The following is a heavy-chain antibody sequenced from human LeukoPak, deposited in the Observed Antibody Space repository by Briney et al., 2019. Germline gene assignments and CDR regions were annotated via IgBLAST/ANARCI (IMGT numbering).Heavy chain of an antibody. Sequence: ASVKVSCKASGYTFTTYGITWVRQASGQGLEWMGWISGYNGNTKYAQKLQGRVTMTTDTSTSTAYMELRSLRSDDTAVYYCAREHLGSSPLDYWGQGTLVTVSS. CDR1: GYTFTTYG. V-gene: IGHV1-18*01. CDR2: ISGYNGNT. CDR3: AREHLGSSPLDY. D-gene: IGHD6-13*01. J-gene: IGHJ4*02.